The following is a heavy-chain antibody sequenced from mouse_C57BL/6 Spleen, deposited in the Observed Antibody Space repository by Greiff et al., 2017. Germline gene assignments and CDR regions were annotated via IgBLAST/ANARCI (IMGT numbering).Heavy chain of an antibody. V-gene: IGHV1-80*01. CDR2: VYPGDGDT. Sequence: VQLQQSGAELVKPGASVMISCKASGYAFSSYWMNWVKQRPGTGLERIGQVYPGDGDTNSNGKFKGKATLTADKSSSTAYLQLSRLTSEDSAVYFSARGDDYDGNWFAYWGQGTLVTVSA. D-gene: IGHD2-4*01. J-gene: IGHJ3*01. CDR3: ARGDDYDGNWFAY. CDR1: GYAFSSYW.